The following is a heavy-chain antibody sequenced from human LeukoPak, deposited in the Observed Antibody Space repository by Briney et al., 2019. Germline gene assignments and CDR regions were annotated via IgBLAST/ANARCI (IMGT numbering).Heavy chain of an antibody. CDR2: LTSTGQTI. CDR1: GFTFSDHS. D-gene: IGHD5-12*01. J-gene: IGHJ6*03. Sequence: GGSLRLSCAASGFTFSDHSMCWIRQAPGKGLEWVSYLTSTGQTIYYSDSVKGRFTISRDNAKNSLFPQLNSLRADDTAVYFCARGLKWPTSYYHMDVWGKGTTVTVSS. CDR3: ARGLKWPTSYYHMDV. V-gene: IGHV3-11*01.